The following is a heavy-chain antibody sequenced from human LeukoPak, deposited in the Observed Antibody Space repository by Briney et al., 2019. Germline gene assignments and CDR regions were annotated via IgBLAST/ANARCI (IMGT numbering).Heavy chain of an antibody. CDR1: GCAVSSGRYY. D-gene: IGHD6-19*01. Sequence: SETLSLTCTVSGCAVSSGRYYWTWIRQPPGKRLEWIGYIYYGGSTNYNPSLKSRVTISVDMTKNQFSLKLSSVTAADTAVYYCARDREYSSGWYTHYFDYWGQGTLVTVSS. CDR2: IYYGGST. V-gene: IGHV4-61*01. J-gene: IGHJ4*02. CDR3: ARDREYSSGWYTHYFDY.